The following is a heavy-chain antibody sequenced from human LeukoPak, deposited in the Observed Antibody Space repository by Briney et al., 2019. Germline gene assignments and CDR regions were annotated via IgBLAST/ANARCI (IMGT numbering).Heavy chain of an antibody. CDR1: GFTFSSYS. V-gene: IGHV3-48*01. CDR3: ARRRIAAAGNYFDY. Sequence: PGGSLRLSCAASGFTFSSYSMNWVRQAPGKGLEWVSYISSSSSTIYYADSVKGRFTISRDNAKNSLYLQMNSLRAEDTAVYYCARRRIAAAGNYFDYWGQGTLVTVSP. J-gene: IGHJ4*02. CDR2: ISSSSSTI. D-gene: IGHD6-13*01.